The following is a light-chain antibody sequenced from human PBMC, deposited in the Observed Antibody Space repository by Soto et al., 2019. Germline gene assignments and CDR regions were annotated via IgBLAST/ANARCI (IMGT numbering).Light chain of an antibody. V-gene: IGKV3-11*01. Sequence: EIVLTQSPATLSLSPGERATLSCRASQSVGSYLAWYQQKPGQAPRPLIYGASKRAPGVSARFSGSGSGTDFTLTISSLEPEDFAVYHCQQYNSWLWTFGQGTKVDIK. CDR3: QQYNSWLWT. J-gene: IGKJ1*01. CDR2: GAS. CDR1: QSVGSY.